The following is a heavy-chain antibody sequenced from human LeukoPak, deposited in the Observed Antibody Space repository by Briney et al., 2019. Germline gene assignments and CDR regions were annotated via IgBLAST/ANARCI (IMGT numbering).Heavy chain of an antibody. D-gene: IGHD2-21*01. Sequence: SGGSLRLSCAASGFTFGSYWMSWVRQAPGKGLEWVANIKQDGSEKYYVDSVKGRLPISRDNAKNSLYLQMNSLRVEDTAVYYCARDRGVVGLYDPWGQGTLVTVSS. CDR1: GFTFGSYW. CDR2: IKQDGSEK. J-gene: IGHJ5*02. CDR3: ARDRGVVGLYDP. V-gene: IGHV3-7*01.